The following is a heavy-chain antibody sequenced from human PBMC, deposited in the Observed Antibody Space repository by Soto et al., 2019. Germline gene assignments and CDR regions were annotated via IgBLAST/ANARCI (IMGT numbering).Heavy chain of an antibody. D-gene: IGHD3-22*01. Sequence: GASVKVSCKASGYTFTSYGISWVRQAPGQGLEWMGWISAYNGNTNYAQKLQGRVSMTADTSTSTAYMELRSLRSDDTAVYYRSREPYYYDSSGYYFQGDYWGQGTLVTVSS. CDR1: GYTFTSYG. CDR2: ISAYNGNT. V-gene: IGHV1-18*01. J-gene: IGHJ4*02. CDR3: SREPYYYDSSGYYFQGDY.